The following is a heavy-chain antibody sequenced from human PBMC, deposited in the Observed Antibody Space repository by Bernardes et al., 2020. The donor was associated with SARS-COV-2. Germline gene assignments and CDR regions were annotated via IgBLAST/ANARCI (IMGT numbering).Heavy chain of an antibody. CDR1: GFTFTKCD. Sequence: GGSLRLSCVASGFTFTKCDMSWVRQAPGKELEWISGISGSGSTTYYADSVKGRFTISRDNSKNTLFLQMDSLRAEDTAVYYCAKDDDRPLFGAPGFDSWGQGTLVTVSS. CDR3: AKDDDRPLFGAPGFDS. CDR2: ISGSGSTT. D-gene: IGHD3-3*01. J-gene: IGHJ4*02. V-gene: IGHV3-23*01.